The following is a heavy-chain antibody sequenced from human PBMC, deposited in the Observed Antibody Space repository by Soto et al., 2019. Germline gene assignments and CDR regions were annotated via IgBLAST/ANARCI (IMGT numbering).Heavy chain of an antibody. V-gene: IGHV4-28*03. CDR3: ARADDYSGILGY. CDR1: GYSISSNNW. CDR2: IYYSGTT. J-gene: IGHJ4*02. D-gene: IGHD4-4*01. Sequence: SETLSLTCAVSGYSISSNNWWGWIRQPPGKGLEWIGYIYYSGTTYYNPSLKSRVTMSVDTSKNQFSLKLTSVTAVDTAVYFCARADDYSGILGYWGQGTLVTVSS.